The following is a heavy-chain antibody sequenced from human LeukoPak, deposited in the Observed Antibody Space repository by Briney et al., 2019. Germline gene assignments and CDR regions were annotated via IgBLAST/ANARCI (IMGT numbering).Heavy chain of an antibody. V-gene: IGHV1-3*01. CDR1: GYTFTSYA. J-gene: IGHJ4*02. D-gene: IGHD2-2*02. Sequence: ASVKVSCNASGYTFTSYAMHWVRQDPGQRLEWMGWTNAGNGNTKYSQKFQGRVTITRDTSASTAYMELSSLRSEDTAVYYCARQIVVVPAAIVIAMDYWGQGTLVTVSS. CDR2: TNAGNGNT. CDR3: ARQIVVVPAAIVIAMDY.